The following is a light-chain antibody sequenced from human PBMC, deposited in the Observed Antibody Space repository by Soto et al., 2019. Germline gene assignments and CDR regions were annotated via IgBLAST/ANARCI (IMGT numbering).Light chain of an antibody. J-gene: IGKJ3*01. CDR1: QSIGNY. CDR2: GAS. Sequence: DIQMTQSPSSLSASVGDRVTITCRASQSIGNYLNWYQQKLGQAPNLLIYGASSLQSGAPSRFSGSGSGTDFTLTISSLQPEDFATYHCQQSYSIPFTFGPGTKVAIK. V-gene: IGKV1-39*01. CDR3: QQSYSIPFT.